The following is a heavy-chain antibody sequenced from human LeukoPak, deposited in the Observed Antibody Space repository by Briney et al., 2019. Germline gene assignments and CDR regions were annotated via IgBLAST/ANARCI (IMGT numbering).Heavy chain of an antibody. J-gene: IGHJ2*01. CDR1: GGSISSNIYY. CDR3: ARKSRSTTGTSRDWYFDL. CDR2: IYYSGST. Sequence: PSETLSLTCTVSGGSISSNIYYWVWIRQPPGKGLEWIGSIYYSGSTYYNPSLKSRVTISVDTSKNQFSLKLSSVTAADTAVCYCARKSRSTTGTSRDWYFDLWGRGTLVTVSS. D-gene: IGHD1-1*01. V-gene: IGHV4-39*01.